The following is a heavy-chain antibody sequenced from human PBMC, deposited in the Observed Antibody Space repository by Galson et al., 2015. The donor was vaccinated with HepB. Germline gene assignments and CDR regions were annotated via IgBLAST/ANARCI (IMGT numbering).Heavy chain of an antibody. Sequence: SLRLSCAVSGFTFGSYAFLWVRQAPGKGLEWLAVISSGGDKKYYAASVKGRFAISRDNSKNTLYMQMDSLRPEDTAVYYCARTFYCDYWGQGTLVTVSS. J-gene: IGHJ4*02. V-gene: IGHV3-30*09. CDR3: ARTFYCDY. CDR2: ISSGGDKK. CDR1: GFTFGSYA.